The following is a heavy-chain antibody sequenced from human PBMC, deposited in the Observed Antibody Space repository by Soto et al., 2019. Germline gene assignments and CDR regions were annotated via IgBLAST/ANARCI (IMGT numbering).Heavy chain of an antibody. J-gene: IGHJ4*02. D-gene: IGHD2-2*01. CDR2: ISGYNGNT. CDR1: GYTFTSYG. CDR3: AREGAFIVAAAGGGDY. Sequence: QVQLVQSGAEVKKPGASVKVSCKASGYTFTSYGISWVRQAPGQGLEWMGWISGYNGNTNYPQKLQGRVTMTTDTSTSTAYRELRGLRSDDTAVYYCAREGAFIVAAAGGGDYWGQGTLVTVSS. V-gene: IGHV1-18*01.